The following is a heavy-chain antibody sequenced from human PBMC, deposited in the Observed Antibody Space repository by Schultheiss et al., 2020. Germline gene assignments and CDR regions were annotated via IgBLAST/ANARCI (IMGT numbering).Heavy chain of an antibody. J-gene: IGHJ6*02. CDR3: AKHRSAYYDFWSGYINYYYYYGMDV. V-gene: IGHV3-66*02. CDR2: ISGSGGST. Sequence: GESLKISCAASGFTVSSNYMSWVRQAPGKGLEWVSAISGSGGSTYYADSVKGRFTISRDNSKNTLYLQMNSLRAEDTAVYYCAKHRSAYYDFWSGYINYYYYYGMDVWGQGTTVTVSS. D-gene: IGHD3-3*01. CDR1: GFTVSSNY.